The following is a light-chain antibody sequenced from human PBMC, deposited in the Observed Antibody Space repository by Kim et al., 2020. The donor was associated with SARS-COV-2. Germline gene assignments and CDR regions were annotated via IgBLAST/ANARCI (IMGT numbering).Light chain of an antibody. V-gene: IGKV2-28*01. Sequence: EAAISSCMSRQSLLHGNGYNYLAWYVQKPGHTPQLLIYVGSIRASGVPDRVSGSGSGTDFTLKISRVEAEDVGIYYCMQALQTPTTFGQGTKLEI. CDR2: VGS. J-gene: IGKJ2*01. CDR1: QSLLHGNGYNY. CDR3: MQALQTPTT.